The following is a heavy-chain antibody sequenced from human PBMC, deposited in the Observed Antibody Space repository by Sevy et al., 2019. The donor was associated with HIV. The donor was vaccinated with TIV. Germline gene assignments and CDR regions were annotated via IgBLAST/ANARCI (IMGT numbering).Heavy chain of an antibody. D-gene: IGHD3-3*01. CDR3: ARYNFWSGHYDYFDY. J-gene: IGHJ4*02. Sequence: LTCSVSGGSISSHYWSWIRQPAGEGLEWIGRIDTSGGTNYNPSLKTRVTMSIDTSKNQFSLRLRSVTAADTAVYYCARYNFWSGHYDYFDYWGPGALVTVSS. CDR1: GGSISSHY. V-gene: IGHV4-4*07. CDR2: IDTSGGT.